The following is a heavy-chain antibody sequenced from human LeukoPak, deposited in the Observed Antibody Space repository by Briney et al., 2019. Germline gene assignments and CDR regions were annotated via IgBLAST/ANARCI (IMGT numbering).Heavy chain of an antibody. J-gene: IGHJ4*02. CDR2: ISSSSNYI. Sequence: GGSLRLSCAASGFTFSSYSMNWVRQAPGKGLEWVSSISSSSNYIYYADSVKGRFIISRDNAKNSLYLQMNSLRAEDTAVYFCARGISVMDYWGQGTLVTVSS. CDR3: ARGISVMDY. CDR1: GFTFSSYS. V-gene: IGHV3-21*01.